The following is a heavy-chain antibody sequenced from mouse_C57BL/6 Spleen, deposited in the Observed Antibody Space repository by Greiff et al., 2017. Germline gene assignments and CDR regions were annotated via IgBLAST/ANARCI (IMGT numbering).Heavy chain of an antibody. CDR1: GYSITSGYY. J-gene: IGHJ1*03. CDR3: ARGGITTVVDPYWYFDV. D-gene: IGHD1-1*01. V-gene: IGHV3-6*01. CDR2: ISYDGSN. Sequence: VQLKESGPGLVKPSQSLSLTCSVTGYSITSGYYWNWIRQFPGNKLEWMGYISYDGSNNYNPSLKNRISITRDTSKNQFFLKLNSVTTEDTATYYCARGGITTVVDPYWYFDVWGTGTTVTVSS.